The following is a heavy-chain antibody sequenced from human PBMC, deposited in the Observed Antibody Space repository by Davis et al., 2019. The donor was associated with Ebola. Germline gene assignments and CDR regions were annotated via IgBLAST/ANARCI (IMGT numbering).Heavy chain of an antibody. CDR2: IYRSGST. J-gene: IGHJ4*02. V-gene: IGHV4-59*08. D-gene: IGHD3-16*02. CDR3: ARQKHPALYGAFDY. CDR1: GGSISSYY. Sequence: SETLSLTCTVPGGSISSYYWSWIRQPPGKGLEWIGYIYRSGSTYYNPSLKSRVTISVDRSKNQFSLKLSSATAADTAVYYGARQKHPALYGAFDYWGQGTLVTVSS.